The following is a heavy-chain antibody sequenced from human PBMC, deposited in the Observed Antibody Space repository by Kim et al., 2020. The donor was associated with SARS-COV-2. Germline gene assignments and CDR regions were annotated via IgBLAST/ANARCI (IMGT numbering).Heavy chain of an antibody. J-gene: IGHJ4*02. CDR3: TTLRGYSGIDY. Sequence: TDYAAPVKGRFTISRDDSKNTLYLQMNSLKTEDTAVYYCTTLRGYSGIDYWGQGTLVTVSS. D-gene: IGHD5-12*01. CDR2: T. V-gene: IGHV3-15*01.